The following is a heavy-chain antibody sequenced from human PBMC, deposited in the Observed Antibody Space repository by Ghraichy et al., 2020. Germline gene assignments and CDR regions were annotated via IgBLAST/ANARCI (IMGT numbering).Heavy chain of an antibody. V-gene: IGHV3-74*01. CDR3: ARHRPGYCSTSSCSYYFHC. CDR2: TNNDGSSP. D-gene: IGHD2-2*01. Sequence: GGSLRLSCEASRFTFSSYWMHWFRQAPGKGLVWVSRTNNDGSSPNYADSVKGRFTVSRDNAKKTVCIQVNSLRAEDTTVYFCARHRPGYCSTSSCSYYFHCWSQESVVTV. J-gene: IGHJ4*02. CDR1: RFTFSSYW.